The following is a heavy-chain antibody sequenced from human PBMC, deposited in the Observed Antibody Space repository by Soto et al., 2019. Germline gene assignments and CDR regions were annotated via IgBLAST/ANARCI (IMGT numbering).Heavy chain of an antibody. J-gene: IGHJ6*03. CDR3: ETARGRVTRSGVATREDHIDG. Sequence: EVQLVESGGALVQPGGSLRLSCAASGFTFSNYWMYWVRQAPGKGRVWVSRLEAEGGSTIYSDSVKGRFTISRDNARNPLYLQIESLRGEDTAVYYCETARGRVTRSGVATREDHIDGGGRGNKVTVSS. V-gene: IGHV3-74*01. CDR1: GFTFSNYW. D-gene: IGHD3-3*01. CDR2: LEAEGGST.